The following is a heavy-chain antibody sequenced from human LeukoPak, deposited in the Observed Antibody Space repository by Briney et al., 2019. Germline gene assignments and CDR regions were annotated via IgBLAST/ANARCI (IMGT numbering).Heavy chain of an antibody. Sequence: SETLSLTCTVSGGSISSGGHYWSWIRQHPGKGLEGVGSIYYSGRTYYNPSLKSRITISVDTSKNQFSLRVSSVTAADTAVYYCANSAGVVLVPAAITYWGQGTLVTVSS. CDR1: GGSISSGGHY. CDR3: ANSAGVVLVPAAITY. CDR2: IYYSGRT. V-gene: IGHV4-31*03. D-gene: IGHD2-2*01. J-gene: IGHJ4*02.